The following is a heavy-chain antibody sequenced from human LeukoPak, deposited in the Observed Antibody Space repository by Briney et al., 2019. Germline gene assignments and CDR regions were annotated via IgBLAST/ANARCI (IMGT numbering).Heavy chain of an antibody. Sequence: SETLSLTCTVSGGSISSYYWSWIRQPPGKGLEWIGYIYYSGATNYNPSLKSRVSISVDTSKNQFSLKLSSVTAADTAVYYCARVGYCSHGSCLRLDWYFDLWGRGTLVTVSS. J-gene: IGHJ2*01. CDR3: ARVGYCSHGSCLRLDWYFDL. D-gene: IGHD2-15*01. CDR1: GGSISSYY. V-gene: IGHV4-59*01. CDR2: IYYSGAT.